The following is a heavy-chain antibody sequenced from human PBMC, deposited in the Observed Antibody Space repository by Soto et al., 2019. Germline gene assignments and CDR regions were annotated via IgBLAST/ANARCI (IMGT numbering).Heavy chain of an antibody. D-gene: IGHD6-6*01. Sequence: QVQLVESGGGVVQPGRSLRLSCAASGFTFSSYGMHWVRQAPGKGLEWVAVISYDGSNKYYADSVKGRFTISRDNSKNTLYLQMNNLRAEDTAVYYCAKSLNVAARLSTSYYFDYWGQGTLVTVSS. CDR2: ISYDGSNK. V-gene: IGHV3-30*18. CDR1: GFTFSSYG. CDR3: AKSLNVAARLSTSYYFDY. J-gene: IGHJ4*02.